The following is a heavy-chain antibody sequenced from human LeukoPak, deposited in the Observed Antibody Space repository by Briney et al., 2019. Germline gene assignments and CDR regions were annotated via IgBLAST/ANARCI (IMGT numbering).Heavy chain of an antibody. D-gene: IGHD2-2*01. V-gene: IGHV3-48*03. J-gene: IGHJ6*02. CDR2: ISSSGSTI. CDR1: GFTFNNYA. Sequence: GGSLRLSCAASGFTFNNYAMSWVRQAPGKGLEWVSYISSSGSTIYYADSVKGRFTISRDNAKNSLYLQMNSLRAEDTAVYYCARDCSSTSCPGYYYYYGVDVWGQGTTVTVSS. CDR3: ARDCSSTSCPGYYYYYGVDV.